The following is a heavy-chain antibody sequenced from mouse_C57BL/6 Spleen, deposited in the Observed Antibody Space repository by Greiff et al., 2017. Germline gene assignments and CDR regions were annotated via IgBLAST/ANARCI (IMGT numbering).Heavy chain of an antibody. CDR3: ARQRSTMITTEYYFDY. V-gene: IGHV5-6*01. Sequence: EVKVVESGGDLVKPGGSLKLSCAASGFTFSSYGMSWVRQTPDKRLEWVATISSGGSYTYYPDSVKGRFTISRDNAKNTLYLQMSSLKSEDTAMYYCARQRSTMITTEYYFDYWGQGTTLTVSS. CDR1: GFTFSSYG. D-gene: IGHD2-4*01. CDR2: ISSGGSYT. J-gene: IGHJ2*01.